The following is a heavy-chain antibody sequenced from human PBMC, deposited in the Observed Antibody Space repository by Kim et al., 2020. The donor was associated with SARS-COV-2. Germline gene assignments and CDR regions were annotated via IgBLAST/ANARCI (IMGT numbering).Heavy chain of an antibody. D-gene: IGHD3-9*01. CDR2: ISAYNGNT. J-gene: IGHJ4*02. CDR1: GYTFTSYG. V-gene: IGHV1-18*01. Sequence: ASVKVSCKASGYTFTSYGISWVRQAPGQGLEWMGWISAYNGNTNYAQKLQGRVTMTTDTSTSTAYMELRSLRSDDTAVYYCARAAPYYDILTGYYILVYWGQGTLVTVSS. CDR3: ARAAPYYDILTGYYILVY.